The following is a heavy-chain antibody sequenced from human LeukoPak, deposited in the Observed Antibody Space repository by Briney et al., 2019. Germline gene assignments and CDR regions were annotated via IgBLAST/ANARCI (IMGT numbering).Heavy chain of an antibody. D-gene: IGHD2-15*01. CDR1: GFTFSSYA. V-gene: IGHV3-23*01. CDR2: ISGSAGST. Sequence: GGSLRLSCATSGFTFSSYAMSWLRQAPGKGLEWVSVISGSAGSTYYTDSVKGRFTISRDNSKNTLYLQMDSLRAEDTAVYYCAKEVGPMDVWGKGTTVTVSS. J-gene: IGHJ6*04. CDR3: AKEVGPMDV.